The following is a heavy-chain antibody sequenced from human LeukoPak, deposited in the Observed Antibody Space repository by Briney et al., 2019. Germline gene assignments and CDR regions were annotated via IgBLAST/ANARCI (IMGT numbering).Heavy chain of an antibody. CDR1: GGSISSYY. D-gene: IGHD1-26*01. CDR3: ARHSSATYDNWFDP. V-gene: IGHV4-59*08. Sequence: SETLSLTCTVSGGSISSYYWNWIRQPPGKGLEWIGYVFYIRSTKFNPSLNRRVTISLDTSKNQCSLKLYSVTAADTGVYYCARHSSATYDNWFDPWGQGTLVTVSS. J-gene: IGHJ5*02. CDR2: VFYIRST.